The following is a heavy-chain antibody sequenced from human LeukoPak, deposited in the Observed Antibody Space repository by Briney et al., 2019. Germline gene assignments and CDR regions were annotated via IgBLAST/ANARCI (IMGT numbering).Heavy chain of an antibody. D-gene: IGHD1-26*01. V-gene: IGHV4-4*07. CDR2: IYTSGST. Sequence: PSETLSLTCTVSGGSISSFYWSWIRQAAGKGLEWIGRIYTSGSTNYNPSLKSRVIMSVDTSKNQFSLNLSTVTAADTAVYYCAREFVVVGATPRTLNWFDPWGHGTLVTVSS. J-gene: IGHJ5*02. CDR1: GGSISSFY. CDR3: AREFVVVGATPRTLNWFDP.